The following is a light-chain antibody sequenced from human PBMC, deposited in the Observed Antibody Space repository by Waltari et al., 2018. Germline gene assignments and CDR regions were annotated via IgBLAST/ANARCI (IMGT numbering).Light chain of an antibody. CDR2: GAS. CDR3: PPYGSSVLYT. CDR1: QSLTKRY. V-gene: IGKV3-20*01. J-gene: IGKJ2*01. Sequence: VLTQSPGTLSLSPGERATLSCRASQSLTKRYLAWYQQKPGQAPRLLIYGASSRAAGISHRFSGSGCGTDFTLTISRLEPEDFAVYSFPPYGSSVLYTFGQGTKLEIK.